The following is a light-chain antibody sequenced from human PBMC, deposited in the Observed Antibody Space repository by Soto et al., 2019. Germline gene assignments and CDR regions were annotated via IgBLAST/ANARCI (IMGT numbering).Light chain of an antibody. CDR1: SGSFASNY. Sequence: NFMLTQPHSVSESPGKTVTISCTRSSGSFASNYVQWYQQRPGSSPTTVIYEDNQRPSGVPDRFSGSIDSSSSSASLTISELKTEDEADYYCQSYDDNYRGVFGGGTKLTVL. V-gene: IGLV6-57*01. CDR2: EDN. CDR3: QSYDDNYRGV. J-gene: IGLJ3*02.